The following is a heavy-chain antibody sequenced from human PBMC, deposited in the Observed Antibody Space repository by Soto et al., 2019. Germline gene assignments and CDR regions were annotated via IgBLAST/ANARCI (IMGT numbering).Heavy chain of an antibody. Sequence: ESGGGVVQHGRSLRLSCAASGFTFSSYAMHWVRQAPGKGLEWVAVISYDGSNKYYADSVKGRVTISRDNSKIKLYLQMNSLRVEDTAVYYCARDHRDVVATITWTDRDRPSYGMDVWCLGTTVTVSS. CDR3: ARDHRDVVATITWTDRDRPSYGMDV. D-gene: IGHD5-12*01. V-gene: IGHV3-30-3*01. CDR1: GFTFSSYA. J-gene: IGHJ6*02. CDR2: ISYDGSNK.